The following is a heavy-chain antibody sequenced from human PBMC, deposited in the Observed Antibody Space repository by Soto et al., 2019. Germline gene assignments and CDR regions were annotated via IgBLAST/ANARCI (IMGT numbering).Heavy chain of an antibody. Sequence: PGGSLRLSCAASGFTFSSYGMHWVRQAPGKGLEWVAVISYDGSNKYYADSVKGRFTISRDNSKNTLYLQMNSLRAEDTAVYYCAKPLNGLMPWYYGMDVWGQGTTVTVSS. D-gene: IGHD1-1*01. J-gene: IGHJ6*02. V-gene: IGHV3-30*18. CDR1: GFTFSSYG. CDR2: ISYDGSNK. CDR3: AKPLNGLMPWYYGMDV.